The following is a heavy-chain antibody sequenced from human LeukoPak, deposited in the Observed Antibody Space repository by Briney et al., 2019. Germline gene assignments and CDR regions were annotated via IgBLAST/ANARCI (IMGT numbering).Heavy chain of an antibody. J-gene: IGHJ5*02. CDR2: INPNSGGT. CDR3: ARDGRTGTTGGNWFDP. D-gene: IGHD1-7*01. CDR1: GYTFTGYY. Sequence: ASVKVSCKASGYTFTGYYMHWVREAPGQELEWMGWINPNSGGTNYAQKFQGRVTMTRDTSISTAYMELSRLRSDDTAVYYCARDGRTGTTGGNWFDPWGQGTLVTVSS. V-gene: IGHV1-2*02.